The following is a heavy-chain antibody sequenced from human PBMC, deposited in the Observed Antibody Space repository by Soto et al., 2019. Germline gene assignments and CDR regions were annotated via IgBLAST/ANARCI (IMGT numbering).Heavy chain of an antibody. D-gene: IGHD5-12*01. CDR3: AKDARPDGYWDVDY. J-gene: IGHJ4*02. Sequence: GASVKVSCKASGYTFTSYYMHWVRQAPGQGLEWMGIINPSGGSTSYAQKFQGRVTMTRDTSTSTVYMELNSLRAEDTAVYYCAKDARPDGYWDVDYWGQGTLVTVSS. CDR1: GYTFTSYY. V-gene: IGHV1-46*01. CDR2: INPSGGST.